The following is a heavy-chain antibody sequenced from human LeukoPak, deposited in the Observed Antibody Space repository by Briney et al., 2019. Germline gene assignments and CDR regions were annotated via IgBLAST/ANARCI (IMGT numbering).Heavy chain of an antibody. CDR3: ANLPSIAAAGSS. CDR2: IRYDGSNK. D-gene: IGHD6-13*01. CDR1: GFTFSSYG. V-gene: IGHV3-30*02. J-gene: IGHJ5*02. Sequence: GGSLRLSCAASGFTFSSYGMHWVRQAPGKGLEWVAFIRYDGSNKYYADSVKGRFTISRDNSKNTLYLQMNSLRAEDTAVYYCANLPSIAAAGSSWGQGTLVTVSS.